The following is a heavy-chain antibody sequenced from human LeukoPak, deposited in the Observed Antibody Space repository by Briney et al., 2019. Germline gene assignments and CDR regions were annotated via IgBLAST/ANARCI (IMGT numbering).Heavy chain of an antibody. J-gene: IGHJ6*03. CDR1: GSGFTFGNFG. D-gene: IGHD3-16*01. CDR2: ISGSGYYT. V-gene: IGHV3-23*01. Sequence: PGGSLRLSCEASGSGFTFGNFGMSWVRQAPGKGLEWLSGISGSGYYTYYADSVKGRFTISRGNSKNTVYIQMNSLRAEDTAVYYCAKDGSWGDYYFYFYMDVWGKGTTVTVSS. CDR3: AKDGSWGDYYFYFYMDV.